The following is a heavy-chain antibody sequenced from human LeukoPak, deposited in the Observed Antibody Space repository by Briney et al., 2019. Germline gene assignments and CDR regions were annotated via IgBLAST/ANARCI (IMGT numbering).Heavy chain of an antibody. D-gene: IGHD4-17*01. CDR1: GFTFSSYS. J-gene: IGHJ6*02. CDR2: ISSSSSTI. Sequence: PGGSLRLSCAASGFTFSSYSMNWVRQAPGKGLEWVSYISSSSSTIYYADSVKGRFTISRDNAKNSLYLQMNSLRAEDTAVYYCAREFSDGDYGSPYYYGMDVWGQGTTVTVSS. V-gene: IGHV3-48*01. CDR3: AREFSDGDYGSPYYYGMDV.